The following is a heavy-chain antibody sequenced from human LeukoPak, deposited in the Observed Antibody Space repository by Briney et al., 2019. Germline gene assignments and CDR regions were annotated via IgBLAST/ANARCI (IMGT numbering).Heavy chain of an antibody. Sequence: SETLSLTCTVSGGSISSYYWSWIRQPPGKGLEWIGYIYYSGSTNYNPSLKSRVTISVDTSKNQFSLKLSSVTAADTAVYYCARSLPETYSSGWIDYWGQGTLVTVSS. CDR2: IYYSGST. J-gene: IGHJ4*02. CDR1: GGSISSYY. V-gene: IGHV4-59*01. CDR3: ARSLPETYSSGWIDY. D-gene: IGHD6-19*01.